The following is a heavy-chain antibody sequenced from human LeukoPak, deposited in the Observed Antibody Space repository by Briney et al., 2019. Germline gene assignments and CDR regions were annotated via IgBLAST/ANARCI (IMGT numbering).Heavy chain of an antibody. CDR1: GYTFKTYG. J-gene: IGHJ6*02. D-gene: IGHD2-2*01. Sequence: GASVTVSFTASGYTFKTYGITWVRQAPGQGLEWMGWISTYDGSTKYAQKLQGRVTMTTDTSATTVFLELTSLTSDDTAMYFCARDRTRYCTTTSCTGGDYGMDVWGQGTTVTVSS. CDR2: ISTYDGST. CDR3: ARDRTRYCTTTSCTGGDYGMDV. V-gene: IGHV1-18*01.